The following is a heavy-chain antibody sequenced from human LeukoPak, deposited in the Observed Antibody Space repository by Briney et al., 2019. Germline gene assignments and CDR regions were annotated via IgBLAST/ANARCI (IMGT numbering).Heavy chain of an antibody. J-gene: IGHJ5*02. CDR3: ARTTITIFGVVTHYNWFDP. CDR1: GGTFSSYA. Sequence: ASVKVSCNASGGTFSSYAISWVRQAPGQGLEWMGGMIPIFGTANYAQKFQGRVTITADESTSTAYMQLSSLRSEDTALYYCARTTITIFGVVTHYNWFDPWGQGTLVTVSS. CDR2: MIPIFGTA. V-gene: IGHV1-69*13. D-gene: IGHD3-3*01.